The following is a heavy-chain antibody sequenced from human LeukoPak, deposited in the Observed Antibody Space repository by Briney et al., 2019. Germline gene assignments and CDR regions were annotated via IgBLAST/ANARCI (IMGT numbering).Heavy chain of an antibody. J-gene: IGHJ5*02. CDR1: GFTFSNYA. D-gene: IGHD3-22*01. Sequence: GGSLRPSCAASGFTFSNYAMSWVRQPPGKGMEWVSAISGSGGSTYYADSVKGRFTIARENSKNTLYLQMNSLRAEDTGLYYCAKDPLRYYDSPGENWFDPWGQGTLVTVSS. CDR3: AKDPLRYYDSPGENWFDP. V-gene: IGHV3-23*01. CDR2: ISGSGGST.